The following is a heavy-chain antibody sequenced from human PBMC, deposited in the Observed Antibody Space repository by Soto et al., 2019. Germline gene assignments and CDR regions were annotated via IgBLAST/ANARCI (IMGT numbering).Heavy chain of an antibody. CDR1: GGSISSSTYY. CDR3: AREVGNYGDYYFDY. CDR2: IYYSGST. V-gene: IGHV4-61*01. D-gene: IGHD4-17*01. Sequence: SETLSLTCTVFGGSISSSTYYWSWIRQPPGKGLEWIGYIYYSGSTNYNPSLKSRVTISVDTSKNQFSLKLSSVTAADTAVYYCAREVGNYGDYYFDYWGQGTLVTVSS. J-gene: IGHJ4*02.